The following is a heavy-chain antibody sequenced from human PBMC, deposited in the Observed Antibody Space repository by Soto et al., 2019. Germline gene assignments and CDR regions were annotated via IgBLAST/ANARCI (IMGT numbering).Heavy chain of an antibody. D-gene: IGHD3-22*01. Sequence: SWTLSLACTDSVGSVISGSYYWSWIRQPPGKGLEWIGYIYYSGSTNYNPSLKSRVTISVDTSKNQFSLKLSSVTAADTAVYYCARAQKYYYDSSGYPIDYWGQGTLVTVSS. V-gene: IGHV4-61*01. CDR1: VGSVISGSYY. CDR3: ARAQKYYYDSSGYPIDY. J-gene: IGHJ4*02. CDR2: IYYSGST.